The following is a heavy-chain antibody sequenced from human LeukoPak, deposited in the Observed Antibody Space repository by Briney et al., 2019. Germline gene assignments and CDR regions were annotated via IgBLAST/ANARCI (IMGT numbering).Heavy chain of an antibody. V-gene: IGHV3-74*01. J-gene: IGHJ4*02. CDR2: INSDGSST. CDR1: GFTFSAYW. Sequence: GESLRLSCAASGFTFSAYWMHWVRQTPGKGLVWVSRINSDGSSTRYADSVRGRFTISRDNAKNTLYLQMNSLRAEDTAVYYCASPFYYGSGGHPFDYWGQGTLVTASS. D-gene: IGHD3-22*01. CDR3: ASPFYYGSGGHPFDY.